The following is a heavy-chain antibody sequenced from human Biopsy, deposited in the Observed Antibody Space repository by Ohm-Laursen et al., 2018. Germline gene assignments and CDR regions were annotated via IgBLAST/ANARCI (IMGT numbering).Heavy chain of an antibody. J-gene: IGHJ4*02. D-gene: IGHD2-8*01. CDR3: AKCMTGGSNYYFHH. CDR2: IWYDGSNK. V-gene: IGHV3-33*06. CDR1: GFTFSSYG. Sequence: SLRLSCTASGFTFSSYGMHWVRQAPGKGLEWVAAIWYDGSNKNYADSVKGRFTISRNNSKNTLYLQMNSLRGEDTAVYYCAKCMTGGSNYYFHHCGQGALVTVSS.